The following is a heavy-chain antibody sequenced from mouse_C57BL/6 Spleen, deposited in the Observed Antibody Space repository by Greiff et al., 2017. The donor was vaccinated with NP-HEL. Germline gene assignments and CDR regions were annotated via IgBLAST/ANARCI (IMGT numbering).Heavy chain of an antibody. D-gene: IGHD1-1*01. CDR3: AMIYYYGSSYGTY. Sequence: VQLKQSGPELVKPGASVKISCKASGYTFTDYYMNRVKQSHGKSLEWIGDINPNNGGTSYNQKFKGKATLTVDKSSSTAYMELRSLTSEDSAVYYCAMIYYYGSSYGTYWGQGTLVTVSA. CDR1: GYTFTDYY. CDR2: INPNNGGT. V-gene: IGHV1-26*01. J-gene: IGHJ3*01.